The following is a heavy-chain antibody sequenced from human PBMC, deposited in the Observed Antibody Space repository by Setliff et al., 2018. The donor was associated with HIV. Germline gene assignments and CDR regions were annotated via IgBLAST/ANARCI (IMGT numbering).Heavy chain of an antibody. CDR3: AKSGYCGSATCRYFYYYMDV. V-gene: IGHV3-23*01. D-gene: IGHD2-2*01. Sequence: GFYFSDYYWSWVRQAPGKGLEWVSGISGTGGTTYSTNSVKGRFTISRDNSKNTLSLQMNSLRAEDTAVYYCAKSGYCGSATCRYFYYYMDVWGKGTTVTVSS. CDR1: GFYFSDYY. CDR2: ISGTGGTT. J-gene: IGHJ6*03.